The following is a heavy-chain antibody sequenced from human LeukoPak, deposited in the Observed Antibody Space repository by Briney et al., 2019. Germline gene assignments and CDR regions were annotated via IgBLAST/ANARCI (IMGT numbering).Heavy chain of an antibody. CDR2: INHSGAT. J-gene: IGHJ4*02. Sequence: SETLSLTCAVYGGSFSGYSWSWVRQPPGEGLEWIGEINHSGATNYNPSLKSRVTISVDTSKNQFSLKLRSVTAADTAVYHCARGRGGNYAGSLDSWGQGTLVTVSS. CDR1: GGSFSGYS. D-gene: IGHD4-23*01. V-gene: IGHV4-34*01. CDR3: ARGRGGNYAGSLDS.